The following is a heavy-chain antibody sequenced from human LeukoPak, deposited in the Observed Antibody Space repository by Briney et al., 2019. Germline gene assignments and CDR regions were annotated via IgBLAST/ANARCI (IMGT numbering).Heavy chain of an antibody. V-gene: IGHV3-23*01. CDR2: ISSGGSDT. CDR3: AKPSPGGNHFDY. J-gene: IGHJ4*02. Sequence: QAGGSLRLSCAASGFTFVNYGMSWVRQAPGKGPEWVSGISSGGSDTFYADSVKGRFTILRDTSKNTLYLQMNSLRADDTALYYCAKPSPGGNHFDYWGQGTLVTVSS. CDR1: GFTFVNYG. D-gene: IGHD4-23*01.